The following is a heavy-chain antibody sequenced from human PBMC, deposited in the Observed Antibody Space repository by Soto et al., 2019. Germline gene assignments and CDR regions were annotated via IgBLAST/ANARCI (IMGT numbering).Heavy chain of an antibody. Sequence: PGGSLRLSCAASGLTFSNFWMHWVRQAPGKGLVWVSRIYSDGSGPMYADSVKGRFTISRDNAKSTLYMQMNSLRAEDTAVYYCATLNSFGSDYWGRGTLVTVSS. CDR2: IYSDGSGP. V-gene: IGHV3-74*03. J-gene: IGHJ4*02. CDR3: ATLNSFGSDY. CDR1: GLTFSNFW. D-gene: IGHD5-18*01.